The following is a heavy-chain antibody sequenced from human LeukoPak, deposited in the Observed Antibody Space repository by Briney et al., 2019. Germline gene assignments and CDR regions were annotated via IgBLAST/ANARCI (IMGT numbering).Heavy chain of an antibody. V-gene: IGHV3-23*01. Sequence: GGSLRLSCAACGFTFSSYWMHWVRQVPGKGLEWVSAISGSGVSTYYADSVKGRFTISRDIFKNTLYLQMNSLRAEDTAVYYCAKAPANYVDTAMGTFDYWGQGTLVTVSS. CDR1: GFTFSSYW. CDR2: ISGSGVST. CDR3: AKAPANYVDTAMGTFDY. D-gene: IGHD5-18*01. J-gene: IGHJ4*02.